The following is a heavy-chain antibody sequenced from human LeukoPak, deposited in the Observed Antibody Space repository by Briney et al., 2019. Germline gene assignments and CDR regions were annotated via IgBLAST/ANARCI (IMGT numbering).Heavy chain of an antibody. CDR1: GFTLSSYT. V-gene: IGHV3-21*01. CDR2: ISGDTFYI. J-gene: IGHJ4*02. D-gene: IGHD1-26*01. Sequence: GGSLRLSCAASGFTLSSYTMNWVRQAPGKGQEWVSSISGDTFYIYYADSVKGRFTISRDNAKNSLYLQMNSLRAEDTAVYYCARRSGSYDYWGQGTLVTVSS. CDR3: ARRSGSYDY.